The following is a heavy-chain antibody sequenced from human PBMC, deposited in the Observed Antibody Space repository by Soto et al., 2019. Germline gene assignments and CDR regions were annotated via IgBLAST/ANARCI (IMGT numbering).Heavy chain of an antibody. V-gene: IGHV1-69*01. J-gene: IGHJ6*04. D-gene: IGHD3-10*01. CDR1: GDMFRNSA. CDR3: ARARLSNGDPNIYFFYGLDV. Sequence: QVQLVQSGAEVKRPGSSVKVSCKASGDMFRNSAFTWVRQAPGQGLAWMGVIIPLFRQTDVAQKFQGRVNLSAEESTSSLYMEVSSLTSEDTAVYYCARARLSNGDPNIYFFYGLDVWGKGTTITVSS. CDR2: IIPLFRQT.